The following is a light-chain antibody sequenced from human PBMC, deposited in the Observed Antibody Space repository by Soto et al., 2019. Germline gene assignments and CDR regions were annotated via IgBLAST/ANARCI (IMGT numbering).Light chain of an antibody. CDR1: QSISSW. J-gene: IGKJ1*01. Sequence: DIQMTQSPSTLSASVGDRVTITCRASQSISSWLAWYQQKPGKVPKILIYKASSLESGVPSRFSGSGSGTEFTLTISSLQPDDFATYYCQHYNSYSEAFGQGTKVDIK. CDR2: KAS. CDR3: QHYNSYSEA. V-gene: IGKV1-5*03.